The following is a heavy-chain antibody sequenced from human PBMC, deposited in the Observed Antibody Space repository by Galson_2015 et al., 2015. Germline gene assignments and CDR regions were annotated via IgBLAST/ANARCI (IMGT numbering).Heavy chain of an antibody. CDR3: ARDDPVNGFGESLAFDI. V-gene: IGHV4-59*01. J-gene: IGHJ3*02. Sequence: LSLTCTVSGGSISSYYWSWIRQPPGKGLEWIGYIYYSGSTNYNPSLKSRVTISVDTSKNQFSLKLSSVTAADTAVYYCARDDPVNGFGESLAFDIWGQGTMVTVSS. CDR2: IYYSGST. D-gene: IGHD3-10*01. CDR1: GGSISSYY.